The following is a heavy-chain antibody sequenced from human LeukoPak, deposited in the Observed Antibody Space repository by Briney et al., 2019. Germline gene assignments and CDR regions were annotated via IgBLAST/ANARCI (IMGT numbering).Heavy chain of an antibody. D-gene: IGHD2-2*01. CDR3: ARTTPKPAAMGGYYYYYMGV. CDR1: GGTFSSYA. CDR2: IIPIFGTA. Sequence: ASVKVSCKASGGTFSSYAISWVRQAPGQGLEWMGGIIPIFGTANYAQKFQGRVTITADESTSTAYMELSSLRSEDTAVYYCARTTPKPAAMGGYYYYYMGVWGKGTTVTVSS. V-gene: IGHV1-69*01. J-gene: IGHJ6*03.